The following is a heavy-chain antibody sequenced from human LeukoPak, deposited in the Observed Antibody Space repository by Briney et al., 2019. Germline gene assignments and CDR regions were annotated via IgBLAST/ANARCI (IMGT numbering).Heavy chain of an antibody. D-gene: IGHD3-9*01. J-gene: IGHJ4*02. V-gene: IGHV3-21*06. CDR3: ARALYYDILTGYQTHTYYFDY. CDR1: GFIFSGYN. CDR2: ISSRGSYI. Sequence: GGSLRLSCAASGFIFSGYNMNWVRQAPGKGLELVSSISSRGSYIYYADSVKGRFSVSRDNAKNSLYLQMNSLRAEDTAVYYCARALYYDILTGYQTHTYYFDYWGQGTLVTVSS.